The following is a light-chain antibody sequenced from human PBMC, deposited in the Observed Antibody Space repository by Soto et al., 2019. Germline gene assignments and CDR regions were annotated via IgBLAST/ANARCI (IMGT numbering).Light chain of an antibody. CDR1: QSIRTS. CDR3: QQRNVWPPTT. V-gene: IGKV3-11*01. CDR2: DAS. J-gene: IGKJ5*01. Sequence: EVVLTQSPATLSSSPGERATLSCRASQSIRTSLAWYQQKPGQAPRLVIFDASNRANGVPARFGGSGSGTDFTLTINSLEPEDFAVYYCQQRNVWPPTTFGQGTRLEI.